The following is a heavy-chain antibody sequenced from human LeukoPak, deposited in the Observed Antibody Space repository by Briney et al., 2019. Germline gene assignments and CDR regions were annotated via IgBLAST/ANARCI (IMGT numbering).Heavy chain of an antibody. CDR3: ARRIAGSGSDY. J-gene: IGHJ4*02. V-gene: IGHV5-51*01. Sequence: GESLKISCKGSGNSFASYWIGWVRQMPGKGLEWMGIIYPDDSDTRYSSSFQGQVTITADKSISTAYLQWNSLKASDTAMYFCARRIAGSGSDYWGQGTLVTVSS. D-gene: IGHD6-13*01. CDR1: GNSFASYW. CDR2: IYPDDSDT.